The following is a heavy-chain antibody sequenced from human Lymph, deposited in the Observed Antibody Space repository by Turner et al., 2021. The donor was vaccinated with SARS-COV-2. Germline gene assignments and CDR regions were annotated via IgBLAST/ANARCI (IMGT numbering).Heavy chain of an antibody. V-gene: IGHV3-30*04. J-gene: IGHJ6*02. D-gene: IGHD3-10*01. CDR2: ISDDGSIK. Sequence: QVQLVESGGGVVQPGRSLRLSCAASGFTFSTYAIHWVRQAAGKGLEWVAVISDDGSIKYYADSVKGRFTISRDNSKNTLYLQMNSLRAEDTAVYYCARYGSGGYFYYGLDVWGQGTTVTVSS. CDR1: GFTFSTYA. CDR3: ARYGSGGYFYYGLDV.